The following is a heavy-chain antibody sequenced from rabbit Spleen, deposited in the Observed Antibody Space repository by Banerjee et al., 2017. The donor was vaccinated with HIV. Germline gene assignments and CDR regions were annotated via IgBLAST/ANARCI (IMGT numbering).Heavy chain of an antibody. CDR1: GLSFSSSCW. D-gene: IGHD5-1*01. V-gene: IGHV1S45*01. CDR3: TRGDWSVGYGSAL. CDR2: ISTYSGNI. J-gene: IGHJ6*01. Sequence: QEQLVESGGGLVTTGASLTLTCTASGLSFSSSCWICWVRQAPGKGPEWVACISTYSGNIHYATWAKGRFTISKTSSTTVTLQMTSLTAADTAAYFCTRGDWSVGYGSALWGQGTLVTVS.